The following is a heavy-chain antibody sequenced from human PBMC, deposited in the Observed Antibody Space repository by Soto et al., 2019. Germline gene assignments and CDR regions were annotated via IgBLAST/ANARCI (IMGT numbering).Heavy chain of an antibody. CDR2: IYYSGST. CDR3: ARGREQHYYDRYYYGMDV. V-gene: IGHV4-30-4*01. D-gene: IGHD3-22*01. Sequence: PSETLSLTCTVPGGSISSGDYYWSWIRQPPGKGLEWIGYIYYSGSTYYNPSLKSRVTISVDTSKNQFSLKLSSVTAADTAVYYCARGREQHYYDRYYYGMDVWGQGTTVTVSS. J-gene: IGHJ6*02. CDR1: GGSISSGDYY.